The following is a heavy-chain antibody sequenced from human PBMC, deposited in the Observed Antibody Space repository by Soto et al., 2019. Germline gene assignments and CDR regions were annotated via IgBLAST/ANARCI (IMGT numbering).Heavy chain of an antibody. CDR3: AREYSNSPEAFDY. Sequence: SETLSLTCTVSGGSVNSDSYYWSWVRQPPGKGLEWIGYIYYTGRTNYNPSLKSRVTISLDTSRNQFSLKLNSVTAADTAVFYCAREYSNSPEAFDYWGQGALVTVSS. CDR1: GGSVNSDSYY. D-gene: IGHD6-6*01. V-gene: IGHV4-61*01. CDR2: IYYTGRT. J-gene: IGHJ4*02.